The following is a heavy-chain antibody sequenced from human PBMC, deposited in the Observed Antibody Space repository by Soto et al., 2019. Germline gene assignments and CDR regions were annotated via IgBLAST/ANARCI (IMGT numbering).Heavy chain of an antibody. D-gene: IGHD4-17*01. V-gene: IGHV4-39*01. J-gene: IGHJ6*02. CDR2: IYYSGST. CDR1: GGSISSSSYY. CDR3: ARMWRGVTTRYYGMDV. Sequence: SETLSLTCTVSGGSISSSSYYWGWIRQPPGKGLEWIGSIYYSGSTYYNPSLKSRVTISVDTSKNQFSLKLSSVTAADTAVYYCARMWRGVTTRYYGMDVWGQGTTVTVSS.